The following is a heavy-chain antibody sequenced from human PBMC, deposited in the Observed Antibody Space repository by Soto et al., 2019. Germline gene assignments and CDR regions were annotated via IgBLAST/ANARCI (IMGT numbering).Heavy chain of an antibody. CDR3: ARGDIVVVPAAEDYYYYGMDV. Sequence: QVQLVQSGAEVKKPGASVKVSCKASGYTFTSYAMHWVRQAPGQRLEWMGWSNAGNGNTKYSQKFQGRVTITRDTSASTAYMELSSLRSEDTAVYYCARGDIVVVPAAEDYYYYGMDVWGQGTTVTVSS. CDR1: GYTFTSYA. CDR2: SNAGNGNT. V-gene: IGHV1-3*01. J-gene: IGHJ6*02. D-gene: IGHD2-2*01.